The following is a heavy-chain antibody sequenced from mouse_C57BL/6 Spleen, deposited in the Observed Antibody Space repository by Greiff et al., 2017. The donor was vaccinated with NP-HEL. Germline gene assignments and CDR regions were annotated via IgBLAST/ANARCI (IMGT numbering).Heavy chain of an antibody. Sequence: QVQLRQSGAELVKPGASVKISCKASGYAFSSYWMNWVKQRPGKGLEWIGQIYPGDGDTNYNGKFKGKATLTADNSSSPAYMQLSSLTSEDSAVYFCAREEEPHYIDYWGQGTTLTVSS. CDR3: AREEEPHYIDY. J-gene: IGHJ2*01. CDR1: GYAFSSYW. V-gene: IGHV1-80*01. CDR2: IYPGDGDT. D-gene: IGHD6-1*01.